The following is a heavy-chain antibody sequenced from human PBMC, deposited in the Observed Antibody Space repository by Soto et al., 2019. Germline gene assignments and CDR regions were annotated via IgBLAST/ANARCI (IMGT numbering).Heavy chain of an antibody. Sequence: QVQLVQSGAEVKKPGASVKVSCKASGYTFTGYYMHWVRQAPGQGLEWMGWINPNSGGTHYAQKFQGRVTMTRDTYISTASMELSRLRSDDTAVYYCARPYCRSTSCYTHPFDIWGQGTMVTVSS. V-gene: IGHV1-2*02. J-gene: IGHJ3*02. D-gene: IGHD2-2*02. CDR1: GYTFTGYY. CDR3: ARPYCRSTSCYTHPFDI. CDR2: INPNSGGT.